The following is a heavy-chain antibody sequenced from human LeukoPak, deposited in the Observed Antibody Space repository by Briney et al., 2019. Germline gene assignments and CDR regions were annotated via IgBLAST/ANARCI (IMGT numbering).Heavy chain of an antibody. J-gene: IGHJ4*02. D-gene: IGHD1-26*01. CDR2: AKSDGRDT. CDR3: TTGIGNYYYD. V-gene: IGHV3-74*01. Sequence: GGSLTLSCAASGSTFSRYWMHWVPQAPGKGRVWVSRAKSDGRDTIYADSVKGGFTISRGTAKNTLYLQIDSLRAEDTSVYYCTTGIGNYYYDWGQGTPVTVAS. CDR1: GSTFSRYW.